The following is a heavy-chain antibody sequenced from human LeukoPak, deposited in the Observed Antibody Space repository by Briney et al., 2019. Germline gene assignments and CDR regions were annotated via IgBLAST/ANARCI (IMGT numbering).Heavy chain of an antibody. Sequence: SSQTLSLTCTVSGGSISSGGYYWSWIRQHPGKGLEWIGYIYYSASTYYNPSLKSRVTISVDTSKNQFSLKLSSVTAADTAVYYCARGPFTSFSDYWGQGTLVTVSS. CDR1: GGSISSGGYY. CDR2: IYYSAST. CDR3: ARGPFTSFSDY. D-gene: IGHD2-2*01. J-gene: IGHJ4*02. V-gene: IGHV4-31*03.